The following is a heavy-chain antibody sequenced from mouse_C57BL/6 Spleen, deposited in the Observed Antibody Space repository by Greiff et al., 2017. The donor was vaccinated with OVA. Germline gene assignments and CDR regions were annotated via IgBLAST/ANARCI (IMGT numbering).Heavy chain of an antibody. J-gene: IGHJ2*01. Sequence: EVKVVESEGGLVQPGSSMKLSCTASGFTFSDYYMAWVRQVPEKGLEWVANINYDGSSTYYLDSLKSRFIISRDNAKNILYLQMSSLKSEDTATYYCAREGLQGRYYFDYWGQGTTLTVSS. CDR3: AREGLQGRYYFDY. V-gene: IGHV5-16*01. CDR1: GFTFSDYY. CDR2: INYDGSST. D-gene: IGHD2-2*01.